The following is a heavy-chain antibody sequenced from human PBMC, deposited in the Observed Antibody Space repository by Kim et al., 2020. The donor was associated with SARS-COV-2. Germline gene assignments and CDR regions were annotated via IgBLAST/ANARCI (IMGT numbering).Heavy chain of an antibody. CDR1: GFTFINYA. D-gene: IGHD6-13*01. V-gene: IGHV3-23*01. J-gene: IGHJ6*01. CDR3: AKSVVAAPGMFQYYYYGMTG. Sequence: GGSLRLSCAASGFTFINYAMSWVRQAPGKGLEWVSTISGRGDRTHYADSVKGRFTISRDNSKNTLYLQMNSLRAEDTAVYYCAKSVVAAPGMFQYYYYGMTGWGQETTVTVPS. CDR2: ISGRGDRT.